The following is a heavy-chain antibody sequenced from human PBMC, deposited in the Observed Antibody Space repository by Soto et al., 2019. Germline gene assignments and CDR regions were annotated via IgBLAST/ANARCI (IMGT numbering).Heavy chain of an antibody. J-gene: IGHJ4*02. D-gene: IGHD6-13*01. CDR1: VYAFTGYY. CDR3: ASDSPTDSSSRHYTAY. V-gene: IGHV1-2*02. Sequence: PLKGCCKASVYAFTGYYMHWVRQAPRQGLEWMGWINPNSGGTNCAQKFQGRVTMTRDTSISTAYMELSRLRSDDTAMYYCASDSPTDSSSRHYTAYWGQGTPVTVSS. CDR2: INPNSGGT.